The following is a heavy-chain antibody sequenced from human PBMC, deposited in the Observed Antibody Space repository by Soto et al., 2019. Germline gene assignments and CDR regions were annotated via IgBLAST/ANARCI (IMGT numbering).Heavy chain of an antibody. Sequence: GSLRLSCAASEFTFTYAWMSWVRQAPGKGLEWVGRIKSKTDGGTTDYAAPVKGRFTISRDESQNTLYLQMNSLKTEDTAVYYCTSLYYGHWGQGTLVTVSS. CDR3: TSLYYGH. CDR1: EFTFTYAW. D-gene: IGHD3-16*02. CDR2: IKSKTDGGTT. V-gene: IGHV3-15*01. J-gene: IGHJ4*02.